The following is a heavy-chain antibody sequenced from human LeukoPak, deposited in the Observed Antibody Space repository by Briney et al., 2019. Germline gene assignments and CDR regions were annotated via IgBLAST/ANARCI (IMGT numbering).Heavy chain of an antibody. CDR3: ARDAVTMVRGVMGDAFDI. V-gene: IGHV4-59*12. CDR1: GGSISSYY. CDR2: IYYSGST. J-gene: IGHJ3*02. D-gene: IGHD3-10*01. Sequence: TSETLSLTCTVSGGSISSYYWSWIRQPPGKGLEWIGYIYYSGSTNYNPSLKSRVTISVDTSKNQFSLKLSSVTAADTAVYYCARDAVTMVRGVMGDAFDIWGQGTMVTVSS.